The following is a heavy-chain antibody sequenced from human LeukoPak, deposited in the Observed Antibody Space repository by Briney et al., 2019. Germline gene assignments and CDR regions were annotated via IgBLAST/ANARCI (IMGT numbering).Heavy chain of an antibody. CDR2: INPNSGGT. CDR3: ATITMVRGVPLKPLDY. J-gene: IGHJ4*02. V-gene: IGHV1-2*02. Sequence: GASVTVSCKASGYTFTGYYMHWVRHAPGQGLEWMGWINPNSGGTNYAQKFQGRVTMTRDTSISTAYMELSRLRSDDTAVYYCATITMVRGVPLKPLDYWGQGTLVTVSS. D-gene: IGHD3-10*01. CDR1: GYTFTGYY.